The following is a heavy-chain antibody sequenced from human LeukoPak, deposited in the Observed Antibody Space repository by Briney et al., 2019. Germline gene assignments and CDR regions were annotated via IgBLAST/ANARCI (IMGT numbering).Heavy chain of an antibody. CDR2: IYYSGST. CDR3: ARSLRNTAFDY. V-gene: IGHV4-39*07. D-gene: IGHD2-2*02. CDR1: GGSISSSSYY. J-gene: IGHJ4*02. Sequence: PSETLSLTCTVSGGSISSSSYYWGWIRQPPGKGLEWIGSIYYSGSTYYNPSLKSRVTISVDTSKNQFSLKLSSVTAADTAVYYCARSLRNTAFDYWGQGTLVTVSS.